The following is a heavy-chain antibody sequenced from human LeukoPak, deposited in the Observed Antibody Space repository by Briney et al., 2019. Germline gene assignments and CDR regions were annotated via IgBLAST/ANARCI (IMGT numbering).Heavy chain of an antibody. J-gene: IGHJ6*02. Sequence: GRSLRLSCAASGFTFDDYAMHWVRQAPGKGLEWVAVISYDGSNKYYADSVKGRFTISRDNSKNTLYLQMNSLRAEDTAVYYCARVPITMIRGLYYGMDVWGQGTTVTVSS. CDR1: GFTFDDYA. CDR3: ARVPITMIRGLYYGMDV. CDR2: ISYDGSNK. D-gene: IGHD3-22*01. V-gene: IGHV3-30-3*01.